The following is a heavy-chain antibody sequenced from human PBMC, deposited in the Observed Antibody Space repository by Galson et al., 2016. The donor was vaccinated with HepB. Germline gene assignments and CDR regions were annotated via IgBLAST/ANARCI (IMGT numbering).Heavy chain of an antibody. CDR3: ARQNYYDETNHAFDF. Sequence: ALVKPTQTLTLTCPFSGFSLSTSGLCVSWIRQPPGKALEWLGFIDWDDNKYYSPSLKTRVTISKDTPRNQVVLTMTNMDPVDTATYYCARQNYYDETNHAFDFWGQGTVVTVSS. CDR1: GFSLSTSGLC. J-gene: IGHJ3*01. D-gene: IGHD3-16*01. CDR2: IDWDDNK. V-gene: IGHV2-70*01.